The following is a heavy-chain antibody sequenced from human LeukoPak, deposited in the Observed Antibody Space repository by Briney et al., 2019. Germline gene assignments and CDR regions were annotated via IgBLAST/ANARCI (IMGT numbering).Heavy chain of an antibody. CDR3: AKGAGGFSYYNWFDP. V-gene: IGHV4-59*12. Sequence: PSETLSLTCTVSGDSISTYYWSWIRQPPGKGLEWIGYIYYSGSTNYNPSLKSRVTISVDTSKNQFSLKLASVTAADTAIYYCAKGAGGFSYYNWFDPWGQGTLVTVSS. J-gene: IGHJ5*02. CDR2: IYYSGST. D-gene: IGHD5-18*01. CDR1: GDSISTYY.